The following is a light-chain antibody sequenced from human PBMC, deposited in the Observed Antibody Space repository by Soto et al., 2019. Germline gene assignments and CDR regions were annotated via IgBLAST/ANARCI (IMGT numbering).Light chain of an antibody. J-gene: IGKJ1*01. CDR3: QQYASAPSWT. CDR2: GAS. Sequence: MVFTMSPGTLSLSPGERATLSCRAIQSVSNNYLAWYQQKPGQAPRLLIYGASNRATGIPDRFSGSWSGTDFTLTISRLEPEDFAVYYCQQYASAPSWTFGQGTNV. V-gene: IGKV3-20*01. CDR1: QSVSNNY.